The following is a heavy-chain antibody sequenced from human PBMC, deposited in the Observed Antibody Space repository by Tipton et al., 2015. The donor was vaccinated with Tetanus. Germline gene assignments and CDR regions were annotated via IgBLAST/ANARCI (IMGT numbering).Heavy chain of an antibody. D-gene: IGHD6-13*01. J-gene: IGHJ4*02. CDR3: AGVTAQRTELYFDH. V-gene: IGHV4-31*03. CDR1: GAPINRGGYL. Sequence: TLSLTCTVSGAPINRGGYLWTWVRQYPGRGLEWIGYIYYTELTSYTPSLESRVKISVDTSKNHFSLTLTSVTAADTAVYFCAGVTAQRTELYFDHWGQGTLVTVSS. CDR2: IYYTELT.